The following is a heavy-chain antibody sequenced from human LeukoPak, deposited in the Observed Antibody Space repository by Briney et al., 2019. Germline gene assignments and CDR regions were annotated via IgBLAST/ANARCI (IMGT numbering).Heavy chain of an antibody. D-gene: IGHD3-9*01. J-gene: IGHJ4*02. V-gene: IGHV4-59*01. CDR1: GGSISSYY. CDR3: ARGLRYFDWTL. CDR2: IYYSGST. Sequence: SETLSLTCTVSGGSISSYYWSWIRQPPGKGLEWIGYIYYSGSTNYNPSLKSRVTISVDTSKNQFSLKLSSVTAADTAVYYCARGLRYFDWTLWGQGTLVTVSS.